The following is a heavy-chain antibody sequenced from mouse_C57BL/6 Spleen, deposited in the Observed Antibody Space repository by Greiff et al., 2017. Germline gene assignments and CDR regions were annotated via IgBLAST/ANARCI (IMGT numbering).Heavy chain of an antibody. CDR1: GYTFTDHT. D-gene: IGHD4-1*01. V-gene: IGHV1-78*01. J-gene: IGHJ4*01. Sequence: VHLVESDAELVKPGASVKISCKVSGYTFTDHTIHWMKQRPEQGLEWIGYIYPRDGSTKYNEKFKGKATLTADKSSSTAYMQLNSLTSEDSAVYFCARGGPSWDVNAMDYWGQGTSVTVSS. CDR2: IYPRDGST. CDR3: ARGGPSWDVNAMDY.